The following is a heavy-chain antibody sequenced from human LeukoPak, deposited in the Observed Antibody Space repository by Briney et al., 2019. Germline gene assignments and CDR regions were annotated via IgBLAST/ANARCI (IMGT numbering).Heavy chain of an antibody. Sequence: GASVKVSCKASGYTFTGYYMHWVRQAPGQGLEWMGIINPSGGSTSYAQKFQGRVTMTRDTSTSTVYMELSSLRSEDTAVYYCARELSIAARKNYFDYWGQGTLVTVSS. CDR2: INPSGGST. V-gene: IGHV1-46*01. J-gene: IGHJ4*02. D-gene: IGHD6-6*01. CDR1: GYTFTGYY. CDR3: ARELSIAARKNYFDY.